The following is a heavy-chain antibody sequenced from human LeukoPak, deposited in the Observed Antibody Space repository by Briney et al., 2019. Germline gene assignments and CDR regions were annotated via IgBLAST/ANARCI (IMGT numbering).Heavy chain of an antibody. CDR2: IYYSGST. Sequence: PSETLSLTCTVSGGSISSSSYYWGWIRQPPGKGLEWIGSIYYSGSTYYNPSLRSRVTISIDPYHNQFSQKLSYVTAAHTAVYYCARHLYCRSASCYTRHTWIDYWGRAAMLTDCS. CDR3: ARHLYCRSASCYTRHTWIDY. D-gene: IGHD2-2*02. CDR1: GGSISSSSYY. V-gene: IGHV4-39*01. J-gene: IGHJ4*02.